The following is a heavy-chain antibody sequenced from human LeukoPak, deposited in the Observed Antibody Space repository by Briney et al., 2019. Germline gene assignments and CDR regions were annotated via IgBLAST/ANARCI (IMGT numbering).Heavy chain of an antibody. CDR3: AFSRGQNSLVDY. CDR1: GYTFTSYG. CDR2: ISACNGNT. D-gene: IGHD3-10*01. J-gene: IGHJ4*02. V-gene: IGHV1-18*01. Sequence: ASVKVSCKASGYTFTSYGISWVRQAPGQGLEWMGWISACNGNTNYAQKLQGRVTMTTDTSTSTAYMELRSLRSDDTAVYYCAFSRGQNSLVDYWGQGTLVTVSS.